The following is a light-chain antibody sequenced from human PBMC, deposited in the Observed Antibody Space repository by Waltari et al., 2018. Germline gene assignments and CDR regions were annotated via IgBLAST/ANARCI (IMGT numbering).Light chain of an antibody. CDR3: QQYYSYLL. V-gene: IGKV1-8*01. CDR2: AAS. Sequence: GDRVTITCRASQGISSYLAWYQQKPGKAPKLLIYAASTLQSGVPSRFSGSGSGTDFTLTISCLQSEDFATYYCQQYYSYLLFGQGTKVEIK. J-gene: IGKJ1*01. CDR1: QGISSY.